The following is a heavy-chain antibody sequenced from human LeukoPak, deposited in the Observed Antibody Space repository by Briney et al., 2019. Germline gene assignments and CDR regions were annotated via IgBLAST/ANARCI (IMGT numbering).Heavy chain of an antibody. CDR2: IYYSGST. CDR3: ASTATFGGAPMAFDI. D-gene: IGHD3-16*01. CDR1: GGSISSGDYY. Sequence: PSETLSLTCTVSGGSISSGDYYWSWIRQPPGKGLEWIGYIYYSGSTYYNPSLKSRVTISVDTSKNQFSLKLSSVTAADTAVYYCASTATFGGAPMAFDIWGQGTMVTVPS. V-gene: IGHV4-30-4*01. J-gene: IGHJ3*02.